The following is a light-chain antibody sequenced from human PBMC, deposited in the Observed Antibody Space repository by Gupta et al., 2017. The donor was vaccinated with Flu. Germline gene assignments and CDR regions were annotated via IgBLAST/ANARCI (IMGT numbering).Light chain of an antibody. J-gene: IGKJ5*01. CDR3: QQYHNWPPIT. CDR1: QSVSSN. Sequence: EIVMTQSPATLSVSPGERATLSCRASQSVSSNLAWYQQKPGQAPRLLTYGASTRATNIPARFSGSGYGTEFTLTISSRQSEDFAVYYCQQYHNWPPITFGQGTRLHIK. V-gene: IGKV3-15*01. CDR2: GAS.